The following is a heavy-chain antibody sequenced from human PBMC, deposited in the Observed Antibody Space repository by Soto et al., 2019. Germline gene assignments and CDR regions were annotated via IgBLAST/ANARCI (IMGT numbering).Heavy chain of an antibody. CDR3: TSVXYCSSTSCYLGGYGMDV. CDR2: IRSKAYGGTT. V-gene: IGHV3-49*04. D-gene: IGHD2-2*01. Sequence: GGSLRLSCTASGFTFGYYAISWVRQAPGKRLEWVGFIRSKAYGGTTEYAASVKGRFTMSRDDSKSIADLQMNSLKTEDTAVYYCTSVXYCSSTSCYLGGYGMDVWGQGTTVTVSS. CDR1: GFTFGYYA. J-gene: IGHJ6*02.